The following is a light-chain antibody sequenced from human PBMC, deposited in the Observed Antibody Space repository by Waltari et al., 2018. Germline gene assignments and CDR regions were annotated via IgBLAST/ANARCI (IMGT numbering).Light chain of an antibody. CDR2: DVN. CDR1: SSNGGGYTL. Sequence: QSALTQPASVSGSPGQSITISCTGTSSNGGGYTLVSWYQHHPGKAPQLIIYDVNKRPSGISHRFSGSKSGNTASLTISGLQADDESDYYCCSYAGDSTLIFGGGTKLTVL. CDR3: CSYAGDSTLI. J-gene: IGLJ2*01. V-gene: IGLV2-23*02.